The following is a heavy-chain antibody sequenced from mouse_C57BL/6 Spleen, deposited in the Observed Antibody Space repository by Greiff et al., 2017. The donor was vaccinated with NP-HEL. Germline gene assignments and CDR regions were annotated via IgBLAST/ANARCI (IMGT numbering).Heavy chain of an antibody. D-gene: IGHD4-1*01. CDR1: GYTFTSYW. V-gene: IGHV1-69*01. Sequence: QVQLKQPGAELVMPGASVKLSCKASGYTFTSYWMHWVKQRPGQGLEWIGEIDPSDSYTNYNQKFKGKSTLTVDKSSSTAYMQLSSLTSEYSAVYDCARKGDWAFDYWGQGTTLTVSS. CDR3: ARKGDWAFDY. J-gene: IGHJ2*01. CDR2: IDPSDSYT.